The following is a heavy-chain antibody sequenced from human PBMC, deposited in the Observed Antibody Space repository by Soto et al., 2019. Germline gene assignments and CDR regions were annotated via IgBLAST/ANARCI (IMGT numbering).Heavy chain of an antibody. CDR2: ITSSGGAT. Sequence: EVQLVESGGGLVQPGGSLRLSCAASGFGFSNYEMNWVRQAPGKGLEWVSYITSSGGATMYADSVKGRFTISRDNAKDSLYLQMNSLRVDDTAVYYCARGDCKTSCYIGFWGQGALVTVSS. CDR1: GFGFSNYE. D-gene: IGHD2-2*02. V-gene: IGHV3-48*03. J-gene: IGHJ4*02. CDR3: ARGDCKTSCYIGF.